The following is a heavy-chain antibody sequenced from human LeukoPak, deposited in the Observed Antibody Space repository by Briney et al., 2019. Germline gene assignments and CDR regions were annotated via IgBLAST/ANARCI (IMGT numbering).Heavy chain of an antibody. D-gene: IGHD6-19*01. V-gene: IGHV3-48*03. CDR1: GFTFSSYA. CDR3: ARVSYSSGWLGAFDY. J-gene: IGHJ4*02. CDR2: ISSSGSTI. Sequence: GSLRLSCAASGFTFSSYAMNWVRQAPGKGLEWVSYISSSGSTIYYADSVKGRFTISRDNAKNSLYLQMNSLRAEDTAVYYCARVSYSSGWLGAFDYWGQGTLVTVSS.